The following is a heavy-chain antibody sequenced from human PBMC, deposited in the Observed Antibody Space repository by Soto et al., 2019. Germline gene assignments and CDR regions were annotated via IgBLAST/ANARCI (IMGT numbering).Heavy chain of an antibody. CDR2: ISPMFGAA. V-gene: IGHV1-69*19. CDR3: AREVQVHTPAFVY. Sequence: QVQLVQSGAEMKKPGSSVKVSCQSSGGTFNTYAMNWVRQAPGQGPEWMGDISPMFGAANYAPKCQGRVTITADESTGTSYMQLSSLTSEVTALYFCAREVQVHTPAFVYWGQGTLVTVSS. J-gene: IGHJ4*02. D-gene: IGHD3-10*01. CDR1: GGTFNTYA.